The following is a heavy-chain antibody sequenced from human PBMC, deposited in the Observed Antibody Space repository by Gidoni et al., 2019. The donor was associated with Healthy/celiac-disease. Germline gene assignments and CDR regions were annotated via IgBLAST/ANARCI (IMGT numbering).Heavy chain of an antibody. CDR1: GGSISSSNW. D-gene: IGHD3-3*01. CDR3: ARRDDFWSGYSYMDV. V-gene: IGHV4-4*02. CDR2: IYHSGST. Sequence: QVQLQESGPGLVKPSGTLSLPCAVSGGSISSSNWWRWFRQPPGKGLEWIGEIYHSGSTNYNPSLKSRMTISVDKSKNQFSLKLSSVTAADTAVYYCARRDDFWSGYSYMDVWGKGTTVTVSS. J-gene: IGHJ6*03.